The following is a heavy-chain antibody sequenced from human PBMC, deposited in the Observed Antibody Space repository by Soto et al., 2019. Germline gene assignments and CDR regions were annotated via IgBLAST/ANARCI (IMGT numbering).Heavy chain of an antibody. CDR1: GYSFTTYW. Sequence: PGESLNISCKASGYSFTTYWIAWVRQMPGKGLEWMGRIDPSDSYTNYSPSFQGHVTISADKSISTAYLQWSSLKASDTAMYYCARRTRTTGSWYLDLWGSGALVTVSS. CDR2: IDPSDSYT. D-gene: IGHD1-1*01. CDR3: ARRTRTTGSWYLDL. J-gene: IGHJ2*01. V-gene: IGHV5-10-1*01.